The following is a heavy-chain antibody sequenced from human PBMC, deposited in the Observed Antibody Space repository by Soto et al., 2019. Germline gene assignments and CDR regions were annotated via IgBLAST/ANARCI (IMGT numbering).Heavy chain of an antibody. CDR2: INEDGSKK. J-gene: IGHJ6*02. CDR1: GLTFSSFW. CDR3: ARGHHGLEI. Sequence: GGSLRLSCAVSGLTFSSFWMSWVRQAPGKGLEWVAYINEDGSKKRNVDSEKGRFSISRDNAKNSLYLQMTSLGVEDTALYYCARGHHGLEIWGQGTTVTVSS. V-gene: IGHV3-7*01.